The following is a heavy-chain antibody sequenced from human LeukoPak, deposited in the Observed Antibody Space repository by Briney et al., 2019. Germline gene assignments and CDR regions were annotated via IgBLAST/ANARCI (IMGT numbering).Heavy chain of an antibody. CDR1: GGSFSGYY. D-gene: IGHD1-26*01. CDR2: INHSGST. V-gene: IGHV4-34*01. J-gene: IGHJ4*02. Sequence: SETLSLTCAVYGGSFSGYYWSWIRQPPGKGLEWSGEINHSGSTNYNPSLKSRVTISVDTSRNQFSLKLSSVTAADTAVYYCASRGNYYRLTSTIDYWGQGTLVTVSS. CDR3: ASRGNYYRLTSTIDY.